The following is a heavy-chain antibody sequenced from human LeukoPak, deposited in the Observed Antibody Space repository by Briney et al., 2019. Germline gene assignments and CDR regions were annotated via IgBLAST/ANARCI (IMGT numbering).Heavy chain of an antibody. CDR3: ASDHLSIEATGTRY. V-gene: IGHV1-18*01. J-gene: IGHJ4*02. CDR1: GYTFPNYG. CDR2: ISTYNGDT. Sequence: GASVKVSCKASGYTFPNYGISWVRQAPGQGLEWMGWISTYNGDTNYAQKLQGRVTMTTDTSTNTAYMELRSLRSDDTAVYYCASDHLSIEATGTRYWGQGTLATVSS. D-gene: IGHD6-13*01.